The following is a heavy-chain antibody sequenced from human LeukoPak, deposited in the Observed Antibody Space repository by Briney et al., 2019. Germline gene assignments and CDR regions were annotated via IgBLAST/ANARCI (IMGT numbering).Heavy chain of an antibody. CDR1: GYSFPNYW. V-gene: IGHV5-51*01. CDR2: TYLGDSDT. D-gene: IGHD5-24*01. CDR3: ARRRDGYNYFDY. J-gene: IGHJ4*02. Sequence: GESLKISCKDSGYSFPNYWIGWVRQMPGKGLEWMGITYLGDSDTRYSPSFQGQVTISADKSISTAYLQWSSLKASDTAMYYCARRRDGYNYFDYWGQGTLVTVSS.